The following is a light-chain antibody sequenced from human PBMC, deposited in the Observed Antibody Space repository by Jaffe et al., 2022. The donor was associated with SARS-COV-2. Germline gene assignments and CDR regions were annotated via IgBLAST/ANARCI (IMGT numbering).Light chain of an antibody. CDR1: QSISTY. CDR3: QQSYSFPYT. CDR2: AAS. J-gene: IGKJ2*01. Sequence: DIQMTQSPSSLSASVGDRVTITCRASQSISTYLNWYQQKPGTAPKVLIYAASSLQSGVPLKFSGSGSGTDFTLTISSLQPEDFATYYCQQSYSFPYTFGQGTKLEIK. V-gene: IGKV1-39*01.